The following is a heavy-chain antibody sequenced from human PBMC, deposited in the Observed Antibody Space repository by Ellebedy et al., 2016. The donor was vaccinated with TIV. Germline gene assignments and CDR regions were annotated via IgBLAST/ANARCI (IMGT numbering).Heavy chain of an antibody. D-gene: IGHD6-19*01. CDR1: GFTFSSYA. Sequence: GESLKISXAASGFTFSSYAMSWVRRAPGKGLEWVSAISGSGGSTYYADSVKGRFTISRDNSKNTLYLQMNSLRAEDTAVYYCARGDSSGWYFDYWGQGTLVTVSS. CDR2: ISGSGGST. V-gene: IGHV3-23*01. J-gene: IGHJ4*02. CDR3: ARGDSSGWYFDY.